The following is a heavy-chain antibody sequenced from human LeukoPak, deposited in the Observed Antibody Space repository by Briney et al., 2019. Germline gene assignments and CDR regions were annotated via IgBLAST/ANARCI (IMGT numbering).Heavy chain of an antibody. CDR2: IYSGGST. CDR1: GFTVSSNY. J-gene: IGHJ5*02. CDR3: ARDAGYYDSSGYYSAWFDP. V-gene: IGHV3-66*01. D-gene: IGHD3-22*01. Sequence: PGGSLRLSCAASGFTVSSNYMNWVRQVPGKGLEWVSVIYSGGSTYYADSVKGRFTISRDNSKNTLYLQMNSLRAEDTAVYYCARDAGYYDSSGYYSAWFDPWGQGTLVTVSS.